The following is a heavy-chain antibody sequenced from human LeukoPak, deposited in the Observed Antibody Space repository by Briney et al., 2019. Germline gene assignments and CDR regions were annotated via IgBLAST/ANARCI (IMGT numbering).Heavy chain of an antibody. Sequence: SVKVSCKASGVNLRYYAIIWVRQAPGQGLEWMGGIIPIFGTADYAQRFQGRVTIAADNSTSTTYMELTRLTSDDTGVYYCATPGYTSSQYHYYYYLDVWGKGTTVTVSS. V-gene: IGHV1-69*06. J-gene: IGHJ6*03. CDR1: GVNLRYYA. CDR3: ATPGYTSSQYHYYYYLDV. D-gene: IGHD5-12*01. CDR2: IIPIFGTA.